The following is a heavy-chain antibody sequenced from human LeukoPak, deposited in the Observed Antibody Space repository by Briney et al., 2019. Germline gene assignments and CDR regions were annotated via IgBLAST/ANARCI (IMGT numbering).Heavy chain of an antibody. CDR1: GYSISSGHY. D-gene: IGHD2-21*02. CDR3: ARDSALGYCGGDCYPDY. Sequence: SETLSLTCVVSGYSISSGHYWGWIRQPPGKGLEWIGSIYHSGTTLYNPSLKSRVTMSVDTSKNQFSLKLSSVTAADTAVYYCARDSALGYCGGDCYPDYWGQGTLVTVSS. V-gene: IGHV4-38-2*02. CDR2: IYHSGTT. J-gene: IGHJ4*02.